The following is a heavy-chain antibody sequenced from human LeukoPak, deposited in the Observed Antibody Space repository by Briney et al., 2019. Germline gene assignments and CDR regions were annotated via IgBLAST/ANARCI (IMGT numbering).Heavy chain of an antibody. CDR3: ARGPASESYFDY. Sequence: GGSLRLSCAASGFTVSSNYMSWVRQAPGKGLEWVSVIYSGGSTYYADSVKGRFTISRDNSKNTLYHQMNSLRAEDTAVYYCARGPASESYFDYWGQGTLVTVSS. CDR2: IYSGGST. CDR1: GFTVSSNY. J-gene: IGHJ4*02. V-gene: IGHV3-66*01.